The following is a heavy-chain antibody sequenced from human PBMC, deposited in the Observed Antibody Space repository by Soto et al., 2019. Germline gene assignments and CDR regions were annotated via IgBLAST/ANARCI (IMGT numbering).Heavy chain of an antibody. CDR2: IKEDGSER. J-gene: IGHJ6*03. Sequence: EVQLVESGGGLVQPGGSLRLSCAASGFSFSGYWMTWVRQAPGKGLEWVANIKEDGSERYYVDSVKGRFTISRDNAKNSLYLQMNSLRVEDTAMYFCARDIPFMTSVTKSKYYYMDVWGRGTTVTVSS. CDR1: GFSFSGYW. V-gene: IGHV3-7*01. D-gene: IGHD4-17*01. CDR3: ARDIPFMTSVTKSKYYYMDV.